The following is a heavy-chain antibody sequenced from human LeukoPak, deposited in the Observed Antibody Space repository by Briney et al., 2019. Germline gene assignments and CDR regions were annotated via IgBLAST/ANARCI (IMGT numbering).Heavy chain of an antibody. CDR2: ISSGSTYI. D-gene: IGHD6-13*01. Sequence: PGGSLRLSCAASGFTFSSYSMNWVRQAPGKGLEWVSSISSGSTYIYSADSVKGRFTISRDNAKNSLYLQMNSLSPDHTAVYYCARRVASANDAFDIWGQGTVVTVSS. CDR1: GFTFSSYS. V-gene: IGHV3-21*01. J-gene: IGHJ3*02. CDR3: ARRVASANDAFDI.